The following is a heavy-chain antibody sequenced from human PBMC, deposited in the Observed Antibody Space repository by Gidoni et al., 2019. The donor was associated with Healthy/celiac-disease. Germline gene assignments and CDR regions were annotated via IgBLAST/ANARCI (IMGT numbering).Heavy chain of an antibody. Sequence: RFTISRDNSKNTLYLQMNSLRAEDTAVYYCAKNTIPDTAMATYYYYYHGMDVWGQGTTVTVSS. V-gene: IGHV3-23*01. J-gene: IGHJ6*02. CDR3: AKNTIPDTAMATYYYYYHGMDV. D-gene: IGHD5-18*01.